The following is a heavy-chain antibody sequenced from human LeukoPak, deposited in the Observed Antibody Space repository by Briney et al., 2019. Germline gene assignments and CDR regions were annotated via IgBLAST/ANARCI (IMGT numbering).Heavy chain of an antibody. CDR1: GGTFSSYA. CDR3: ARLELEGGAFDI. V-gene: IGHV1-2*02. J-gene: IGHJ3*02. Sequence: EASVKVSCKASGGTFSSYAISWVRQAPGQGLEWMGWINPNSGGTNYAQKFQGRVTMTRDTSISTAYMELSRLRSDDTAVYYCARLELEGGAFDIWGQGTMVTVSS. D-gene: IGHD1-1*01. CDR2: INPNSGGT.